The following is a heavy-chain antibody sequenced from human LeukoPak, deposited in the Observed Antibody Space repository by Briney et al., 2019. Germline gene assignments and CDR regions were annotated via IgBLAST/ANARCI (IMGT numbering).Heavy chain of an antibody. Sequence: SETLSLTCAVYGGSFSTYYWNWIRQPPGKGLEWIGQINPSGTTNYTPSLKSRVTMSVDTSKKQVSLKLSSVTAADTAVYYCARVDKAMSAFDPWGQGTLVTVSS. CDR1: GGSFSTYY. V-gene: IGHV4-34*01. CDR2: INPSGTT. CDR3: ARVDKAMSAFDP. J-gene: IGHJ5*02. D-gene: IGHD5-18*01.